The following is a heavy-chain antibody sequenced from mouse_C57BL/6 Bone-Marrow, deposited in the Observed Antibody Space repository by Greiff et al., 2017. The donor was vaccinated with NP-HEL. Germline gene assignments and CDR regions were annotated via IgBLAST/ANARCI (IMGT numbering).Heavy chain of an antibody. Sequence: QVQLQQPGAELVMPGASVKLSRKASGYTFTSYWMHWVKQRPGQGLEWIGEIDPSDSYTNYNQKFKGKSTLTVDKSSSTAYMQLSSLTSEDSAVYYCAALAWFAYWGQGTLVTVSA. D-gene: IGHD2-10*02. CDR2: IDPSDSYT. J-gene: IGHJ3*01. V-gene: IGHV1-69*01. CDR3: AALAWFAY. CDR1: GYTFTSYW.